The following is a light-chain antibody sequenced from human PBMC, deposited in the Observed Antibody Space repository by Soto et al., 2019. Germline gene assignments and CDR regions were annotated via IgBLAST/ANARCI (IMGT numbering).Light chain of an antibody. CDR1: QYVSGRY. J-gene: IGKJ1*01. Sequence: EIVLTQSPGTLSLSPGERATLSCRASQYVSGRYLAWYQQKPGQAPRLVIHGASSRATGIPDRFSGSGSGTDFTLTITRLEPEDFAVYYCQQYGSSPGTF. CDR3: QQYGSSPGT. V-gene: IGKV3-20*01. CDR2: GAS.